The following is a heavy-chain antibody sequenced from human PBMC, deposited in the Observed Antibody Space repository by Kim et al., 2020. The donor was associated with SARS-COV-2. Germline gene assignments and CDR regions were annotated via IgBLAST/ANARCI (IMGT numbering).Heavy chain of an antibody. J-gene: IGHJ4*02. Sequence: GGSLRLSCAASGFTFSSYWMHWVRQAPGKGLVWVSRINSDGRSTNYADSVKGRFTISRDNAKNTLYLQMNSLRAEDTAVYYCARDHYGYNSLDNWGQGTLVTVSS. V-gene: IGHV3-74*01. CDR1: GFTFSSYW. CDR2: INSDGRST. D-gene: IGHD5-12*01. CDR3: ARDHYGYNSLDN.